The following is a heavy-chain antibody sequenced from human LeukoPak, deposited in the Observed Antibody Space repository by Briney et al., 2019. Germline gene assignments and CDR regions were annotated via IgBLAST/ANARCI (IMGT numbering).Heavy chain of an antibody. CDR2: ITSSGTTI. Sequence: KTGGSLRLSCTVSGFTLSDHYMSWFRKPPRRGVEWISWITSSGTTIDYADSVKGRFTISRDNTKDSIYLQMNSLRAHETAVYYCARDPDYGVPYWGQGTLVTVSS. CDR1: GFTLSDHY. V-gene: IGHV3-11*01. J-gene: IGHJ4*02. D-gene: IGHD4-17*01. CDR3: ARDPDYGVPY.